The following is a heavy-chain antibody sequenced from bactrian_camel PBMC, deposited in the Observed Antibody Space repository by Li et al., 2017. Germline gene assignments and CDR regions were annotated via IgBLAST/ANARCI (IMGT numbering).Heavy chain of an antibody. CDR3: AAVRYGVTWYPLCRARSADFSY. Sequence: VQLVESGGGSVQAGGSLRLSCAAFGYTYRRYCMGWFRQRPGKDREGVAVLWIGGATTSYADSVKGRFIITRDKARDLVYLQMNGLQPEDTGMYYCAAVRYGVTWYPLCRARSADFSYWGQGTQVTVS. D-gene: IGHD7*01. J-gene: IGHJ6*01. CDR1: GYTYRRYC. CDR2: LWIGGATT. V-gene: IGHV3S42*01.